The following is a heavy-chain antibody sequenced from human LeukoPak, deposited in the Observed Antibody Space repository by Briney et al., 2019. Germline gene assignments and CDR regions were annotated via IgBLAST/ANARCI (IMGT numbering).Heavy chain of an antibody. D-gene: IGHD3-10*01. V-gene: IGHV4-59*01. J-gene: IGHJ3*02. CDR1: AGSLSSYY. Sequence: SETLSLTCTVSAGSLSSYYWSWIRQPPGGGLEWIGYIFYSGSTNYNPSLKRRFTISVDTSKNRFSLKLSSVTAADTAVYYCARDTRTRPYYYGSGIHDAFDIWGQGTMVTVSS. CDR2: IFYSGST. CDR3: ARDTRTRPYYYGSGIHDAFDI.